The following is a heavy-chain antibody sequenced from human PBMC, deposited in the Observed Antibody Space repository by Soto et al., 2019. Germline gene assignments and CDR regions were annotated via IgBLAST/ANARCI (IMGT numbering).Heavy chain of an antibody. CDR3: ASSPRGYCSITSCRELGNYYXMDG. J-gene: IGHJ6*02. CDR2: IDPSDSYT. D-gene: IGHD2-2*01. Sequence: GESLKISCKGSGYSFTSYWISWVRQMPGKGLEWMGRIDPSDSYTNYSPSFQGHVTISADKSISTAYLQWSSLKASDTAMYYCASSPRGYCSITSCRELGNYYXMDGWAQRTTVTVSS. V-gene: IGHV5-10-1*01. CDR1: GYSFTSYW.